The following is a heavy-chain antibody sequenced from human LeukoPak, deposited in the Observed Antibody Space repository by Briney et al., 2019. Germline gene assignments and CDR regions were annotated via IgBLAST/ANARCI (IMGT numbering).Heavy chain of an antibody. V-gene: IGHV4-38-2*02. Sequence: PSETLSLTCTVSGYSIRGGYYWGWIRQPPGKGLEWIGTIFQSVSTYYNPSLKSRVTTSVDTSKNQFSLKLSSVTAADTAVYYCARNNSNGFDFWSQGTLVTVSS. CDR1: GYSIRGGYY. CDR3: ARNNSNGFDF. CDR2: IFQSVST. D-gene: IGHD6-19*01. J-gene: IGHJ4*02.